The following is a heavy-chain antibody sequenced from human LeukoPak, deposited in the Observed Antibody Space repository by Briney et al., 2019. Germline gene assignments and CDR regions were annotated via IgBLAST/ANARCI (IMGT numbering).Heavy chain of an antibody. Sequence: SETLSLTCTVSGGSISSGNYYWSWIRQPPGKGLEWIGYIYYSGSTNYNPSLKSRVTISVDTSKNQFSLKLSSVTAADTAVYYCARERNYYYYMDVWGKGTTVTVSS. V-gene: IGHV4-61*01. CDR3: ARERNYYYYMDV. CDR2: IYYSGST. J-gene: IGHJ6*03. CDR1: GGSISSGNYY.